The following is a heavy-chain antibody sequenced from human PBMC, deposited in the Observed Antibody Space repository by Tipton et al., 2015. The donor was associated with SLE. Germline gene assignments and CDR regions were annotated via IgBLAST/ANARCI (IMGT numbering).Heavy chain of an antibody. CDR3: AGAWQGYCSGGTCYVLDY. CDR1: GGSISNYY. D-gene: IGHD2-15*01. V-gene: IGHV4-4*08. Sequence: TLSLTCTVSGGSISNYYWSWIRQPPGKGLEWIGYAYTSGSTNYIPSLRGRVTISVDTSKQQFSLSLTSVTAADTAVYYCAGAWQGYCSGGTCYVLDYWGQGTLVTVSS. CDR2: AYTSGST. J-gene: IGHJ4*02.